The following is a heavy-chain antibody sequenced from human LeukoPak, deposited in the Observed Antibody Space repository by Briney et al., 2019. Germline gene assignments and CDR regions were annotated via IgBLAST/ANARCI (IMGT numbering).Heavy chain of an antibody. CDR1: EFDFSSHA. CDR3: ARYYYDSSGYYEQDY. D-gene: IGHD3-22*01. J-gene: IGHJ4*02. CDR2: IKQDGSEK. Sequence: PGGSLRLSCAASEFDFSSHAMTWVRQAPGKGLEWVANIKQDGSEKYYVDSVKGRFTISRDNAKNSLYLQMNSLRAEDTAVYYCARYYYDSSGYYEQDYWGQGTLVTVSS. V-gene: IGHV3-7*01.